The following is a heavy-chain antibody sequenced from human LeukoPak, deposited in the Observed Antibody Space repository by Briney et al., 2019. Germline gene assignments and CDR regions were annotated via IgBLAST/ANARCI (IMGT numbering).Heavy chain of an antibody. CDR1: GYTFTGYY. V-gene: IGHV1-69*13. D-gene: IGHD2-2*01. J-gene: IGHJ6*03. CDR3: ARGCSSTSCYYYYYMDV. Sequence: SVKVSCKASGYTFTGYYMHWVRQAPGQGLEWMGGIIPIFGTANYAQKFQGRVTITADESTSTAYMELSSLRSEDTAVYYCARGCSSTSCYYYYYMDVWGKGTTVTVSS. CDR2: IIPIFGTA.